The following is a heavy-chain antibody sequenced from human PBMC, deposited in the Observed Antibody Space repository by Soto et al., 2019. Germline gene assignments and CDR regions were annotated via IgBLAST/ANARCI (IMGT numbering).Heavy chain of an antibody. CDR3: ARGRSYDLRSGYSHNWFDP. Sequence: QVQLVQSGAEVKKPGASLKVSCKASGYTFTSYDINWVRQATGQGLEWMGWMNPNSGNTGYAQKFRGRVTMTRNTSISTAYMELSSLRSEDTAVYYCARGRSYDLRSGYSHNWFDPCGQGTLVTVSS. J-gene: IGHJ5*02. CDR2: MNPNSGNT. D-gene: IGHD3-3*01. CDR1: GYTFTSYD. V-gene: IGHV1-8*01.